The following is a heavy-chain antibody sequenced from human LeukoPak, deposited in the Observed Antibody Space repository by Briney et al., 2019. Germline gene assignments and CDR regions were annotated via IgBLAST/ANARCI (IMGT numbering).Heavy chain of an antibody. Sequence: TGGSLRLSCADSGFTVSSNYMNWVRQAPGKGLEWVSSISSSSSYIYYADSVKGRFTISRDNAKNSLYLQMNSLRAEDTAVYYCARDGGYSYGPGYFQHWGQGTLVTVSS. J-gene: IGHJ1*01. CDR2: ISSSSSYI. D-gene: IGHD5-18*01. V-gene: IGHV3-21*01. CDR1: GFTVSSNY. CDR3: ARDGGYSYGPGYFQH.